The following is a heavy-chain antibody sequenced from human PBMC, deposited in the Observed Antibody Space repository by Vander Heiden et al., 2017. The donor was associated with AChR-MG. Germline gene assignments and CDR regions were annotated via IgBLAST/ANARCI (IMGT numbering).Heavy chain of an antibody. CDR1: GYSISSGYY. CDR3: ATSSSSWYYGWYDP. D-gene: IGHD6-13*01. J-gene: IGHJ5*02. Sequence: QLQLQESLPGLVKPSETLSLTPAVSGYSISSGYYWGWIRQPPGKGLEWIGSIYHSGSTYYNPALKSRVTISVDTSKNQFSLKLSSVTAADTAVYYSATSSSSWYYGWYDPWGHGSKVTVSS. V-gene: IGHV4-38-2*01. CDR2: IYHSGST.